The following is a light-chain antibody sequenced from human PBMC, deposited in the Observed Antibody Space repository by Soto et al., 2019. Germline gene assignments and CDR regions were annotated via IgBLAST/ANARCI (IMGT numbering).Light chain of an antibody. Sequence: DIQMTQSPSTLSASVGDRVTITCRASQSISSWLAWYQQKPGKAPKLLIYDASSLESGVPSRFSGSGSGTEFTLTISMLQPDDFATYYCQQYKSYSPTFGQGTKVEIK. CDR3: QQYKSYSPT. J-gene: IGKJ1*01. V-gene: IGKV1-5*01. CDR2: DAS. CDR1: QSISSW.